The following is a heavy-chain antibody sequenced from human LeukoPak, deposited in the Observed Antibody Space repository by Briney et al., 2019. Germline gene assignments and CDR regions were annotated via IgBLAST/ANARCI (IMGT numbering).Heavy chain of an antibody. CDR2: ISAYNGNT. CDR3: ARDIRGRGYCSSTSCPPGGY. V-gene: IGHV1-18*01. CDR1: GYTFTSYG. J-gene: IGHJ4*02. Sequence: ASVKVSCKASGYTFTSYGISWVRQAPGQGLEWMGWISAYNGNTNYAQKLQGRVTMTTDISTSTAYMELRSLRSDDTAVYYCARDIRGRGYCSSTSCPPGGYWGQGTLVTVSS. D-gene: IGHD2-2*01.